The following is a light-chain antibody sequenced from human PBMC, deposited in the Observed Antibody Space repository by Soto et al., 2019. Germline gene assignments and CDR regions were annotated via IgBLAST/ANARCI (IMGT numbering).Light chain of an antibody. CDR1: QRVSSY. CDR2: DAS. CDR3: HQRTNWPPYT. J-gene: IGKJ2*01. Sequence: EIVLTQSPATLSLSPGDRATLSCRASQRVSSYLAWYQQKPGQAPRLLIYDASNRATGIPARFSGSGSGTDFPLTISSLEHEDFAVYYCHQRTNWPPYTFGQGTKLEIK. V-gene: IGKV3-11*01.